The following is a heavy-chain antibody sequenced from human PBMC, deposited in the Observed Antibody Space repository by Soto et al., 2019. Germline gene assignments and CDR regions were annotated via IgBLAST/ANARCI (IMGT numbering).Heavy chain of an antibody. Sequence: GASLKISCKASGYSFTNYWIGWVRQMPGKGLEWMGIIYPGDSHAIYSPSFQGQVTMSADKSISTAYLQWSSLKASDTAMYYCARPYSGGPNDPFDVWGQGAMVTVSS. CDR1: GYSFTNYW. D-gene: IGHD1-26*01. CDR2: IYPGDSHA. V-gene: IGHV5-51*01. J-gene: IGHJ3*01. CDR3: ARPYSGGPNDPFDV.